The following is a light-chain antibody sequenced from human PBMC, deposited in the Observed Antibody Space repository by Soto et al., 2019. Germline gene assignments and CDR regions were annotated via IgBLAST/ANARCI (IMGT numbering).Light chain of an antibody. CDR2: WAS. CDR1: QSVLHSSNNKDY. V-gene: IGKV4-1*01. J-gene: IGKJ3*01. Sequence: DIVMTQSPDSLGVSLGERATIYCKSSQSVLHSSNNKDYLAWYQQKPGQSPKLLIYWASTRESGVPDRFSGSGSATEFTLTISSLQAEDVAVYYCQQYYSTPFTFGPGTKVDI. CDR3: QQYYSTPFT.